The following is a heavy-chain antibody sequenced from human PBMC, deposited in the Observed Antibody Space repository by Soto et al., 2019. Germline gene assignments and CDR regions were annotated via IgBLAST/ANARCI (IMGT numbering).Heavy chain of an antibody. Sequence: ASVKVSCKAPGYTFTSYDINWVRQATGQGPEGMGWMNPNSGNTGYAQKFQGRVTMTRNTSISTAYMELSTLRSQDTPLYYFARSGDTAMVNPYGYYSYYYRMDFWGQGTTVTVSS. V-gene: IGHV1-8*01. CDR2: MNPNSGNT. D-gene: IGHD5-18*01. CDR1: GYTFTSYD. CDR3: ARSGDTAMVNPYGYYSYYYRMDF. J-gene: IGHJ6*02.